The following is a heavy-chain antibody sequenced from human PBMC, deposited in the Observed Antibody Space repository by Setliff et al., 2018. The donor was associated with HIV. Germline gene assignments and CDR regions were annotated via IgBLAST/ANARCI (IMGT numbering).Heavy chain of an antibody. CDR2: IYNSGGT. V-gene: IGHV4-59*01. J-gene: IGHJ4*02. CDR1: GGSMSSYF. CDR3: ARVDCSGGSCYSPAY. D-gene: IGHD2-15*01. Sequence: LSLTCTVSGGSMSSYFWSWIRQSPGKGLEWVGYIYNSGGTNYNPSLKSRVTISLDTSKNQFSLNLTSVTAADTAVYYCARVDCSGGSCYSPAYWGQGTLVTVSS.